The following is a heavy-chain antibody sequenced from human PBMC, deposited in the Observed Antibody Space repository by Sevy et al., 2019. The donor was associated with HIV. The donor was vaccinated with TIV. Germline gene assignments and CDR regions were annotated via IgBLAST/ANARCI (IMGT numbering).Heavy chain of an antibody. CDR2: IKSKTEGATR. D-gene: IGHD1-26*01. J-gene: IGHJ4*02. CDR1: GFTFSNAW. V-gene: IGHV3-15*01. Sequence: GGSLRLSCAASGFTFSNAWMSWVRQAPGKGLEWVGRIKSKTEGATRDFAAPVKGRLLISRDDSRNTVYLQMNSLKTEDTAVYYCTAGVGASDFDYWGQGTMVTVSS. CDR3: TAGVGASDFDY.